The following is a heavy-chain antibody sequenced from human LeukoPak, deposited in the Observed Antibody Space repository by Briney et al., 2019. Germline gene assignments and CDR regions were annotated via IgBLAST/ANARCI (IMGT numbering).Heavy chain of an antibody. CDR1: GFTFSSYA. D-gene: IGHD3-3*01. CDR3: AKVEDFWSGYYSYLNFDY. J-gene: IGHJ4*02. CDR2: ISGSGGST. Sequence: PGGSLRLSCAASGFTFSSYAMSWVRQAPGKGLEWVSAISGSGGSTYYADSVKGRFTISRDNSKNTLYLQMNSLRAEDTAVYYCAKVEDFWSGYYSYLNFDYWGRGTLVTVSS. V-gene: IGHV3-23*01.